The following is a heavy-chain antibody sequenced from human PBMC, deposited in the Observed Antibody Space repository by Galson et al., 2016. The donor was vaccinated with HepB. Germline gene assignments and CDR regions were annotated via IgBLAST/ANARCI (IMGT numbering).Heavy chain of an antibody. V-gene: IGHV3-30*18. D-gene: IGHD6-19*01. CDR1: GFTFSSYG. J-gene: IGHJ5*02. CDR3: AKSPHSSGWGHVDP. CDR2: ISYDGSNK. Sequence: SLRLSCAASGFTFSSYGIHWVRQAPGKGLEWVAVISYDGSNKYYADSVKGRLTISRDNSKNTLYLQMNSLRAEDTAMYYCAKSPHSSGWGHVDPWGQGTLVIVSS.